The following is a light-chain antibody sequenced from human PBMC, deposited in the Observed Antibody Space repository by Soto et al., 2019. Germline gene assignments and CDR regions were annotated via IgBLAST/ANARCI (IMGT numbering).Light chain of an antibody. Sequence: EIVMTQSPATLSVSPGERATLSCRASQSVSNNYLAWYQQKPGQAPRFVIYGASARASGIPDRFSGGGSGTDFTLTINRLEPEDFAVYYCQQFGSYPLTFGGGTKVDIK. V-gene: IGKV3-20*01. CDR2: GAS. CDR3: QQFGSYPLT. CDR1: QSVSNNY. J-gene: IGKJ4*01.